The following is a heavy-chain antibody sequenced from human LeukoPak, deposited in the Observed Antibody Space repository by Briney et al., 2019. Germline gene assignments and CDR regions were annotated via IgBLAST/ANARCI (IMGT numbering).Heavy chain of an antibody. V-gene: IGHV3-53*01. Sequence: GGSLRLSCAASGFTVSSHYMNWVRQAPGKGLEWVSVICSGGSRYYSDSVKGRFTISRDISKNTLYVQMNSLRAEDTAVYYCARSNYGDRGCNYFDYWGQGTLVTVSS. CDR2: ICSGGSR. CDR3: ARSNYGDRGCNYFDY. CDR1: GFTVSSHY. D-gene: IGHD4-17*01. J-gene: IGHJ4*02.